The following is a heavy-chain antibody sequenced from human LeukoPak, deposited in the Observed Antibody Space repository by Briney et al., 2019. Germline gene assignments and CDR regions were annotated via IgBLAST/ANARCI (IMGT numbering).Heavy chain of an antibody. CDR3: AKNRGGSYYSGSDY. V-gene: IGHV3-23*01. CDR1: GFTFSSYA. CDR2: ISSSGGST. D-gene: IGHD1-26*01. Sequence: GDSLRLSYAASGFTFSSYAMSWVRRAPGKGLEWVSSISSSGGSTYYADSVKGRFTVSRDNSKNTLYLQMNSLRAEDTAVYYCAKNRGGSYYSGSDYWGQGTLVTVSS. J-gene: IGHJ4*02.